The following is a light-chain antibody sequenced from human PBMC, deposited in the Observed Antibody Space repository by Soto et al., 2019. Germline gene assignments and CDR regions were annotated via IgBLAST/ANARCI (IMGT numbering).Light chain of an antibody. CDR3: QTWGTGIQV. CDR1: SGHRSYA. Sequence: QSVLTQSPSASASLGASVKHTCTLSSGHRSYAIAWHQQQPEKGPRYLMKLNSDGSHSKGDGIPDRFSGSSSGAERYLTISSLQSGDEADYYCQTWGTGIQVFGGGTQLTVL. V-gene: IGLV4-69*01. J-gene: IGLJ3*02. CDR2: LNSDGSH.